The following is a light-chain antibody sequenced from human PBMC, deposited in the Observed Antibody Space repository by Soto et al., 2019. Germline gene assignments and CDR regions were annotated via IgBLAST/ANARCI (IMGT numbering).Light chain of an antibody. CDR1: QTIYSN. CDR2: GAS. Sequence: IQMTQSPATLSVSPGERATLSWGASQTIYSNVAWYQQRPGQAPRLLIYGASTRATGIPARFSGSGSGTEFTLTISSLQYEDVGIYYSERVNMWPIPVCHGTRLEIK. CDR3: ERVNMWPIP. V-gene: IGKV3-15*01. J-gene: IGKJ5*01.